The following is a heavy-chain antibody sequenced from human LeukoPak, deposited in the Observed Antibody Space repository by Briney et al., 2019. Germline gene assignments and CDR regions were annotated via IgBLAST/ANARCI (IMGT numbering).Heavy chain of an antibody. CDR3: ARDRTYYDSSGYFDY. Sequence: SVKVSCKASGGTSSSYAISWVRQAPGQGLEWMGGIIPIFGTANYAQKFQGRVTITTDESTSTAYMELSSLRSEDTAVYYCARDRTYYDSSGYFDYWGQGTLVTVSS. CDR1: GGTSSSYA. V-gene: IGHV1-69*05. J-gene: IGHJ4*02. D-gene: IGHD3-22*01. CDR2: IIPIFGTA.